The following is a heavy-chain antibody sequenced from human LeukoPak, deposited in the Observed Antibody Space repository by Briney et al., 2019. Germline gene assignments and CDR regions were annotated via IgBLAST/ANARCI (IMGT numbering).Heavy chain of an antibody. Sequence: PSETLSLTCTVSGGSISSSSYYWGWIRQPPGKGLEWIGSIYYSGSTYYNPSLKSRVTISVDTSKNQFSLKLSSVTAADTAVYYCASEAAAHYGMDVWGQGTTVTVSS. D-gene: IGHD6-13*01. V-gene: IGHV4-39*07. CDR1: GGSISSSSYY. J-gene: IGHJ6*02. CDR2: IYYSGST. CDR3: ASEAAAHYGMDV.